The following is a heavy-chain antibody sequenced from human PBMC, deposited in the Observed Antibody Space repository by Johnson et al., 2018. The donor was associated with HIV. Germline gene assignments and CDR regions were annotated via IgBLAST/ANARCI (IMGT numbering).Heavy chain of an antibody. CDR2: ISYDGSNK. CDR3: AKTRSPSRAFDI. Sequence: QVQLVESGGGVVQPGRSLRLSCGASGFTFSSYAMHWVRQAPGKGLARVSVISYDGSNKYYADSVKGRFTISRDNSKNTLFLQINSLRTEDTAVYYCAKTRSPSRAFDIWGQGTMVTVSS. V-gene: IGHV3-30*04. J-gene: IGHJ3*02. D-gene: IGHD1-14*01. CDR1: GFTFSSYA.